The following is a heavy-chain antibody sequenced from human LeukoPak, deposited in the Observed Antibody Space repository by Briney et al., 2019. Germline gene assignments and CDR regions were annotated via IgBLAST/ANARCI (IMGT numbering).Heavy chain of an antibody. D-gene: IGHD2-2*01. CDR1: GFTFSSYA. CDR2: ISGSGDTT. Sequence: GRSLRLSCAASGFTFSSYAMTWVRQAPGKGLECVSGISGSGDTTYYADSVKGRFTISRDNSKNTLYLQMNSLRAEDTALYYCAKDRSLVPAALNYWGQGTLVTVSS. V-gene: IGHV3-23*01. J-gene: IGHJ4*02. CDR3: AKDRSLVPAALNY.